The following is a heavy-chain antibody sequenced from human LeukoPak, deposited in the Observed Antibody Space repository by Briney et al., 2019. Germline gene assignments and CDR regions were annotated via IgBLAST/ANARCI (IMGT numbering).Heavy chain of an antibody. D-gene: IGHD1-26*01. Sequence: PGGSLRLSCAASGFTFSSYSMDWVRQAPGKGLEWVSSISSSSSYIYYADSVKGRFTISRDNAKNSLYLQMNSLRAEDTVVYYCERDGKMDAFDIWGQGTMVTVSS. CDR2: ISSSSSYI. CDR3: ERDGKMDAFDI. CDR1: GFTFSSYS. V-gene: IGHV3-21*01. J-gene: IGHJ3*02.